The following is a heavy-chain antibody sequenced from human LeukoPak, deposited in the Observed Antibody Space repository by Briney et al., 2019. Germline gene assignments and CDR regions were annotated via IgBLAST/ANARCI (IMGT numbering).Heavy chain of an antibody. Sequence: GGTLRLSCAASGFTFSAYGMTWVRQAPGKGLEWVSAISGSGGSTYYADSVKGRFTISRDNSKNTLYLQMNSLRAEDTAVYYCAKVHDSSGYYPYYFDYWGQGTLVTVSS. D-gene: IGHD3-22*01. V-gene: IGHV3-23*01. J-gene: IGHJ4*02. CDR2: ISGSGGST. CDR1: GFTFSAYG. CDR3: AKVHDSSGYYPYYFDY.